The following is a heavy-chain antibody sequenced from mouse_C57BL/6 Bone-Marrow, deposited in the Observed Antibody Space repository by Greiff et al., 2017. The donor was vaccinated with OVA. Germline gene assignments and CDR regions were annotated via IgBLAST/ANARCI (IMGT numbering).Heavy chain of an antibody. Sequence: QVQLQQSGPGLVAPSQSLSITCTVSGFSLTSYGVDWVRQSPGKGLEWLGVIWGVGSTNYNSALKSRLSISKDNSKSQVFLKMNSLQTDDTAMYYCASFSHYYDYDPYYFDYWGQGTTLTVSP. CDR1: GFSLTSYG. V-gene: IGHV2-6*01. D-gene: IGHD2-4*01. CDR2: IWGVGST. J-gene: IGHJ2*01. CDR3: ASFSHYYDYDPYYFDY.